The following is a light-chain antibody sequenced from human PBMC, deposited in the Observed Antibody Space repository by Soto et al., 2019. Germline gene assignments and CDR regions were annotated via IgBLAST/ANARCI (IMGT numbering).Light chain of an antibody. V-gene: IGKV3-15*01. J-gene: IGKJ3*01. CDR1: QSVSSN. CDR2: GAS. Sequence: EILMTQPPSTLPVSPGERATLSCRASQSVSSNLAWYQQKPGQAPRLLIYGASTRATGIPARFSGSGSGTEFTLTISSLQSEDFEVYYCQQYSRSPFTFGPGTKVDIK. CDR3: QQYSRSPFT.